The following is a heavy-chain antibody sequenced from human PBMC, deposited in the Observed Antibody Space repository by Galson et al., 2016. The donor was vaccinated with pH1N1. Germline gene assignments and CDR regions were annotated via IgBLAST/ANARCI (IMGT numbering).Heavy chain of an antibody. J-gene: IGHJ3*02. CDR3: ARHGDTCGGEAFDM. CDR1: GYNFAKYW. D-gene: IGHD2-21*02. Sequence: QSGAEVKKPGESLMISCEGSGYNFAKYWIAWVRQMPGKGLEWMGIVYPGDSDTTYSPSFQGHVTISADKSKSSVYLQWRSLKASDTAMYYCARHGDTCGGEAFDMWGQATLVTISS. V-gene: IGHV5-51*01. CDR2: VYPGDSDT.